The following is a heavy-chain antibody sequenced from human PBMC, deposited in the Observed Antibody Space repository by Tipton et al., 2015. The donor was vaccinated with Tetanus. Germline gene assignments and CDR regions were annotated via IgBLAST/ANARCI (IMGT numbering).Heavy chain of an antibody. D-gene: IGHD2-15*01. CDR2: SWYDGTDQ. CDR3: AREEDCSGGSCFSGGFDN. J-gene: IGHJ4*02. Sequence: SLRLSCAASGFIFSSYGIHWVRQAPGKGLEWAAVSWYDGTDQYYADYVKGRFTLSRDNSKNTIYLQVNSLRAEDTDVYNCAREEDCSGGSCFSGGFDNWGQGTQVAVSS. CDR1: GFIFSSYG. V-gene: IGHV3-33*01.